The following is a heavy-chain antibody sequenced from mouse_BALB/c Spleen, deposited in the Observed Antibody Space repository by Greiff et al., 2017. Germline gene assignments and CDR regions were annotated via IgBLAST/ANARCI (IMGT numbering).Heavy chain of an antibody. D-gene: IGHD1-1*01. CDR1: GYTFTSYW. CDR3: ARGIATDGYFDY. J-gene: IGHJ2*01. CDR2: IDPSDSYT. Sequence: QVQLQQPGAELVKPGASVKLSCKASGYTFTSYWMHWVKQRPGQGLEWMGEIDPSDSYTNYNQKFKGKATLTVDKSSSTTYMQLSSRTSEDSAVFYCARGIATDGYFDYWGQGTTLTVSS. V-gene: IGHV1-69*02.